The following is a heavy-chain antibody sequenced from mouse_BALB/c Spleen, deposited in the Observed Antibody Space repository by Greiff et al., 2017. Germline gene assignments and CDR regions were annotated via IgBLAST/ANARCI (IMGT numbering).Heavy chain of an antibody. CDR3: ARRLYFDV. V-gene: IGHV3-2*02. Sequence: EVQLQQSGPGLVKPSQSLSLTCTVTGYSITSDYAWNWIRQFPGNKLEWMGYISYSGSTSYNPSLKSRISITRDTSKNQFFLQLNSVTTEDTATYYCARRLYFDVWGAGTTVTVSS. J-gene: IGHJ1*01. CDR2: ISYSGST. CDR1: GYSITSDYA. D-gene: IGHD2-2*01.